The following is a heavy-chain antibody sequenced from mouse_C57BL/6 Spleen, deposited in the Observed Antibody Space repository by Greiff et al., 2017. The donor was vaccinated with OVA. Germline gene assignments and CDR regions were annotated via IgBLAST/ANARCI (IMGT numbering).Heavy chain of an antibody. J-gene: IGHJ1*03. V-gene: IGHV3-6*01. CDR3: AKRGYFDV. Sequence: EVKLMESGPGLVKPSQSLSLTCSVTGYSIPSGYYWNWIRQFPGNKLEWMCYISYDGSNNYNPSLKNRISITRDTSKNQFFLKLNSVTTEDTATYYCAKRGYFDVWGTGTTVTVSS. CDR1: GYSIPSGYY. CDR2: ISYDGSN.